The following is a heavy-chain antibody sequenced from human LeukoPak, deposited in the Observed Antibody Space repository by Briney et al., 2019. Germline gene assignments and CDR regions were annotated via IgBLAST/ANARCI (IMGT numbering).Heavy chain of an antibody. Sequence: SETLSLTCTVSGGSISSSNYYWGWIRQPPGKWLEWIGTMYSSGTTYYSPSLKSRVTISVDTSNNQFSLRLNSVTAADTAVYYCARRLERRGGFDYWGQGTLVTVSS. V-gene: IGHV4-39*01. D-gene: IGHD1-1*01. CDR1: GGSISSSNYY. CDR3: ARRLERRGGFDY. CDR2: MYSSGTT. J-gene: IGHJ4*02.